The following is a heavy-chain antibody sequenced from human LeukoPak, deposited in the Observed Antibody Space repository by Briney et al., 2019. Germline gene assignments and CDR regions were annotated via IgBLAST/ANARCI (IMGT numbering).Heavy chain of an antibody. Sequence: GASVKVSCKASGYTFTSYAMNWVRQAPGQGLEWMGWISTYNGNTNLAQNLQGRVTMTTDTSTSTAYMELRSLRSGDTAVYYCARAAGGFCTDGVCSSFDYWGQGTLVTVSS. CDR1: GYTFTSYA. CDR2: ISTYNGNT. CDR3: ARAAGGFCTDGVCSSFDY. J-gene: IGHJ4*02. D-gene: IGHD2-8*01. V-gene: IGHV1-18*01.